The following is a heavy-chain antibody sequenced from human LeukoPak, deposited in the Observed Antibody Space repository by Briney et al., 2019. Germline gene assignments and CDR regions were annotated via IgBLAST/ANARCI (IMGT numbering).Heavy chain of an antibody. CDR1: GFTFDDYA. CDR3: AKDNLDSSGYPTFFDY. D-gene: IGHD3-22*01. CDR2: ISGDGGST. Sequence: GGSLRLSCAASGFTFDDYAMHWVRQAPGKGLEWVSLISGDGGSTYYADSVKGRFTISRDNSKNSLYLQMNSLRTEDAALYYCAKDNLDSSGYPTFFDYWGQGTLVTVSS. J-gene: IGHJ4*02. V-gene: IGHV3-43*02.